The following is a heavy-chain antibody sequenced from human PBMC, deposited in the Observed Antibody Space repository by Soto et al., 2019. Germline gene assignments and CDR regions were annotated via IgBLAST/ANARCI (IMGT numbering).Heavy chain of an antibody. Sequence: KSSETLSLTCAVSGYAISNGYYWGWVRQPPGKGLEWIGDSHQSGITHHSPSLKGRVITSMLTSKNQFSLDLISVTAADTAVYYCVRTVAVAGTNVPDYFDHWGQGIQVTVSS. CDR3: VRTVAVAGTNVPDYFDH. CDR1: GYAISNGYY. CDR2: SHQSGIT. J-gene: IGHJ4*02. D-gene: IGHD6-19*01. V-gene: IGHV4-38-2*01.